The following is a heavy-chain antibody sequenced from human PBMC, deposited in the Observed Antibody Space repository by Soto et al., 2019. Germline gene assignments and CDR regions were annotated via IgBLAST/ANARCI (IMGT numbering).Heavy chain of an antibody. CDR2: ISPMFGAA. J-gene: IGHJ4*02. Sequence: QVQLVQSGAEMKKPGSSVKVSCQSSGGTFNTYAMNWVRQAPGQGPEWMGDISPMFGAANYAPKFQGRVTITADESTGTSYMQLSSLTSEDTALYFCAREVQVHTPAFVYRGQGTVVSVSS. CDR3: AREVQVHTPAFVY. V-gene: IGHV1-69*19. D-gene: IGHD3-10*01. CDR1: GGTFNTYA.